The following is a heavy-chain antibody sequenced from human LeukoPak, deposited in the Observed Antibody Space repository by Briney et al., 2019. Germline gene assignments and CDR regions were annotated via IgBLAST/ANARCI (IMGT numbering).Heavy chain of an antibody. V-gene: IGHV4-59*01. CDR3: ARQTGSYFYSLDY. CDR2: IYYSGST. CDR1: GDSISSDY. D-gene: IGHD3-9*01. J-gene: IGHJ4*02. Sequence: SETLSLTCTVSGDSISSDYWSWIRQPPGKGLEWIGYIYYSGSTNYNPSLKSRLTISVDTSKNQFSLKLSSVTAADTAVYYCARQTGSYFYSLDYWGQGTLVTVSS.